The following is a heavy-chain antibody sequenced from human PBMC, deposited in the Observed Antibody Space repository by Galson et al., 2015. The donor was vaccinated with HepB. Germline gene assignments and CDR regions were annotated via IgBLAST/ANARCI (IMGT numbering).Heavy chain of an antibody. Sequence: SLRLSCAASGFTFDDHAMHWVRHVPGKGLEWVSGISWNSESIGYADSVKGRFTISRDNAKNSLYLQMNSLRREDTALYYCVKDMGFYYNSWSGYPLGYYGMDVWGQGTTVTVSS. CDR2: ISWNSESI. CDR1: GFTFDDHA. D-gene: IGHD3-3*01. J-gene: IGHJ6*02. V-gene: IGHV3-9*01. CDR3: VKDMGFYYNSWSGYPLGYYGMDV.